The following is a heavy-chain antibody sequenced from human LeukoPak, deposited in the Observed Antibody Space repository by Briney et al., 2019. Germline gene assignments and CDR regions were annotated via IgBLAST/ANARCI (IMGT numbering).Heavy chain of an antibody. D-gene: IGHD2-15*01. CDR1: GFTFSSYA. CDR3: AKDYGYCSGGSCYYFDY. J-gene: IGHJ4*02. CDR2: ISGSGGST. V-gene: IGHV3-23*01. Sequence: GGSLRLSCAASGFTFSSYAMSWVRQAPGKGLEWVSAISGSGGSTYYAGSVKGRFTISRDNSKNTLYLQMNSLRAEDTAVYYCAKDYGYCSGGSCYYFDYWGQGTLVTVSS.